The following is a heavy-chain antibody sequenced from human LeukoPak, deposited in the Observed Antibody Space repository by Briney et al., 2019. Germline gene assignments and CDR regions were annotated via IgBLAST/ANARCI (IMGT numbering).Heavy chain of an antibody. CDR3: ARYRVKVMTAMAYYFDY. V-gene: IGHV1-8*01. CDR2: MNPNSGNA. CDR1: GYTFTNYD. J-gene: IGHJ4*02. Sequence: ASLKVSCKASGYTFTNYDINWVRQAPGQGLEWMGWMNPNSGNAGYTQKFQGRITMTRNTSITTAYMELSSLRSEDTAVYYCARYRVKVMTAMAYYFDYWGQGTLVTVSS. D-gene: IGHD2-21*02.